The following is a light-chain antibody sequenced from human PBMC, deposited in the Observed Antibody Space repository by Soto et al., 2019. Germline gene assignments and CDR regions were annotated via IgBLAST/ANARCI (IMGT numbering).Light chain of an antibody. J-gene: IGLJ1*01. CDR1: KLGDKY. CDR3: QAWDNRSYV. V-gene: IGLV3-1*01. Sequence: SYELTQPPSVSVSPGQTATITCSGDKLGDKYASWYQQKPGQSPVLVIYQDTKRPSGIPERFSGSNSGNTATLTISGTQAMDEAGYYCQAWDNRSYVFGTGTKVTVL. CDR2: QDT.